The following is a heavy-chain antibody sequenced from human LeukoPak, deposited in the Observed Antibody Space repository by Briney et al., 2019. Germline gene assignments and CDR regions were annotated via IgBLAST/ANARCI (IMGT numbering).Heavy chain of an antibody. CDR2: IYHTGST. Sequence: SETLSHTCTVSGDSISSGGNYWCWIRQSPGRGLEWIGYIYHTGSTYYNPSLKSRVSLSLDRSKNQFSLRMSSVTAADTAIYYCARDPQFGLRPGGTFDSWGQGTLVTVSS. V-gene: IGHV4-30-2*06. CDR3: ARDPQFGLRPGGTFDS. D-gene: IGHD1-26*01. CDR1: GDSISSGGNY. J-gene: IGHJ4*02.